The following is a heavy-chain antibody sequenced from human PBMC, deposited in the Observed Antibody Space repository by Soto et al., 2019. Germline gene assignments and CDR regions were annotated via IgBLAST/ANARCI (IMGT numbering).Heavy chain of an antibody. CDR2: ISQSGST. CDR1: GGSITSGGFY. V-gene: IGHV4-31*03. CDR3: ARGYSAYGYNWFDP. J-gene: IGHJ5*02. D-gene: IGHD5-12*01. Sequence: PSETLSLTCTVSGGSITSGGFYWSWIRQHPGAGLEFIGYISQSGSTYYNPALKSRVTISVGTSETQFSLKLGSVTAADTALYYCARGYSAYGYNWFDPWGQGTLVTVSS.